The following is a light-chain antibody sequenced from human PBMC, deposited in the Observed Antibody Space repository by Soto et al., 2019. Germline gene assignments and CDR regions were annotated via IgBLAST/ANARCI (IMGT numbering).Light chain of an antibody. CDR2: LGS. V-gene: IGKV2-28*01. J-gene: IGKJ3*01. CDR3: MQPLQTPFT. CDR1: QSLLHSNGYIN. Sequence: DIVMTQSPLSLPVTPGEPASISCRSSQSLLHSNGYINLDWYVQKPGQSPQLLIFLGSSRASGVPDRFSGSASGTDFTLKISRVEAEDVGIYYCMQPLQTPFTFGPGTKVDIK.